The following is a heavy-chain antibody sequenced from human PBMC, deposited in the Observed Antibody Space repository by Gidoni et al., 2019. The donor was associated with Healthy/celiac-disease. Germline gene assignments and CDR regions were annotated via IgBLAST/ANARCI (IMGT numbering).Heavy chain of an antibody. Sequence: QVQLVESGGGVVQPGRSRRLPCAASGFTFSSYGMHWVRQAPGKGLEWVAVIWYDGSNKYYADSVKGRFTISRDNSKNTLYLQMNSLRAEDTAVYYCARDFAGAPGGFDYWGQGTLVTVSS. D-gene: IGHD1-26*01. CDR2: IWYDGSNK. CDR1: GFTFSSYG. V-gene: IGHV3-33*01. CDR3: ARDFAGAPGGFDY. J-gene: IGHJ4*02.